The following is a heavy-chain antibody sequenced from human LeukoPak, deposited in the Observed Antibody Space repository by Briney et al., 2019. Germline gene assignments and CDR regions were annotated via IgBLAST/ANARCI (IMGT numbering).Heavy chain of an antibody. CDR2: ISGSGGST. J-gene: IGHJ4*02. CDR3: AREGYSSSWYDY. V-gene: IGHV3-23*01. CDR1: GFTFSSYA. Sequence: GGSLRLSCAASGFTFSSYAMSWVRQAPGKGLEWVSAISGSGGSTYYADSVKGRFTISRDNAKNSLYLQMNSLRAEDTAVYYCAREGYSSSWYDYWGQGTLVTVSS. D-gene: IGHD6-13*01.